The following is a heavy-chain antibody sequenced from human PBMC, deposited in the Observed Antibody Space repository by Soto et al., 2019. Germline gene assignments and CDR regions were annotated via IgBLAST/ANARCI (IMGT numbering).Heavy chain of an antibody. D-gene: IGHD1-7*01. Sequence: QVQLQESGPGLVKPSGTLSLTCAVSGGSFTSNNWWTWVRQPPGQGLEWIGEIYRTGSTNNNPSPKSRVTISLDKSENQFSLKVTSLTAADTAVYYCASRDPGTSVDYWGQGTLVTVSS. CDR2: IYRTGST. J-gene: IGHJ4*02. CDR3: ASRDPGTSVDY. CDR1: GGSFTSNNW. V-gene: IGHV4-4*02.